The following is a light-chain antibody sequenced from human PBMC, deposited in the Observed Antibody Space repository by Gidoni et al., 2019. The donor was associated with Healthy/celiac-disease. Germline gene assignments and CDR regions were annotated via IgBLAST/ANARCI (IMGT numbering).Light chain of an antibody. V-gene: IGKV1-39*01. CDR2: AAS. Sequence: DIQMNKSPSSLSASVGDRVTITCRASQSISSYLNWYQQKPGNATKLLIYAASSLQSGVPLRFSVSGSGTDCTLTISSLQPEDFATYYCQQSYSTPPLTFGGGTKVEIK. CDR3: QQSYSTPPLT. J-gene: IGKJ4*01. CDR1: QSISSY.